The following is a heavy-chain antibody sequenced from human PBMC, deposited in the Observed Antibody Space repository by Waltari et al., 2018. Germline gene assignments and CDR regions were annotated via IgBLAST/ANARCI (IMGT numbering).Heavy chain of an antibody. CDR1: GFTFNTYT. Sequence: EVQLVESGGGLVKPGGSLRLSCAASGFTFNTYTMTWVRQAPGKVLEWISSVSSTSSYIYYSDSVRGRFTISRDNARNSLYLQMSSLRAEDTAVYYCARDRISNSYYYYYSMDVWGQGTTVTVSS. CDR3: ARDRISNSYYYYYSMDV. CDR2: VSSTSSYI. V-gene: IGHV3-21*01. J-gene: IGHJ6*02. D-gene: IGHD3-16*01.